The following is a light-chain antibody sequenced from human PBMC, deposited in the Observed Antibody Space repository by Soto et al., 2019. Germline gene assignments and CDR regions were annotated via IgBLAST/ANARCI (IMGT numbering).Light chain of an antibody. CDR1: QSVLYSSNNKNY. CDR3: QQYYSTPQT. J-gene: IGKJ1*01. Sequence: DIVMTPSPDSLAVSLGERATINCKSSQSVLYSSNNKNYLAWYQQKPGQPPKLLIYRASTRESGVPDRFSGSGSGTDFTLTISSLQAEDVAVYYCQQYYSTPQTFGQGTKVEIK. CDR2: RAS. V-gene: IGKV4-1*01.